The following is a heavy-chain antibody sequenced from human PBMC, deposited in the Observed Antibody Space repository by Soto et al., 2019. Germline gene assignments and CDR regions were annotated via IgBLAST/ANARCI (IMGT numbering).Heavy chain of an antibody. CDR1: GGSMISYY. J-gene: IGHJ6*02. D-gene: IGHD6-13*01. CDR2: IYSTGNT. CDR3: RRSSRYSTDV. V-gene: IGHV4-39*01. Sequence: SETLSLTCTVSGGSMISYYWGWIRQPPGKGLEWIGSIYSTGNTYYNPSLNSQVTISVDTSKNQFSLNVISVTAADTAVYYCRRSSRYSTDVWGQGTTVTVSS.